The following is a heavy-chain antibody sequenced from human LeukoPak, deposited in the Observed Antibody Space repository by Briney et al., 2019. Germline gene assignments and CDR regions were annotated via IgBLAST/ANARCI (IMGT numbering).Heavy chain of an antibody. CDR2: ISYDGSNK. CDR1: GFTFSSYA. V-gene: IGHV3-30*04. CDR3: AKAPRRYCSSTSCLGSAFDI. J-gene: IGHJ3*02. Sequence: GGSLRLSCAASGFTFSSYAMHWVRQAPGKGLEWVAVISYDGSNKYYADSVKGRFTISRDNSKNTLYLQMNSLRAEDTAVYYCAKAPRRYCSSTSCLGSAFDIWGQGTMVTVSS. D-gene: IGHD2-2*01.